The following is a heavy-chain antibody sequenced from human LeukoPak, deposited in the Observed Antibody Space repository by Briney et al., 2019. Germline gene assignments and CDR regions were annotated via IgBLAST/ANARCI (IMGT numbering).Heavy chain of an antibody. CDR2: ISYDGSNK. CDR1: GFSFSSYA. V-gene: IGHV3-30*04. D-gene: IGHD1-14*01. Sequence: PGGSLRLSCAASGFSFSSYAMHWVRQAPGKGLEWVAVISYDGSNKYYADSVKGRFTISRDNSKNTLYLQMNSLRAEETAVYYCVRVPRVVSPSYYFDYWGQGTLVTVSS. J-gene: IGHJ4*02. CDR3: VRVPRVVSPSYYFDY.